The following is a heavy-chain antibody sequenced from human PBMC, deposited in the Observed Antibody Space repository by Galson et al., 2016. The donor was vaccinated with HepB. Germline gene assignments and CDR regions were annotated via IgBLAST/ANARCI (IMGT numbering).Heavy chain of an antibody. V-gene: IGHV3-23*01. CDR1: GFTFSSYA. D-gene: IGHD3-22*01. CDR3: ARDNLLIGGPDAFDI. J-gene: IGHJ3*02. CDR2: ISGSGGST. Sequence: SLRLSCAASGFTFSSYAMSWVRQAPGKGLEWVSAISGSGGSTYYADSVKGQVTISVDKSIRTAYLQWSSLKASDTAMYYCARDNLLIGGPDAFDIWGQGTMVTVSS.